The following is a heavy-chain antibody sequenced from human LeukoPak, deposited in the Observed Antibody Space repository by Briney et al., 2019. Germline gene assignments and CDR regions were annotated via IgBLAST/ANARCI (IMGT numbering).Heavy chain of an antibody. J-gene: IGHJ3*02. Sequence: SETLSLTCTVSGGSISSYYWSWIRQPPGEGLEWIAHIYYTGRANYNPSLKSRVIISVDTSNNQFSLELSSVTATDAGVYFCTRGGPNSSGYAADGFDIWGQWTMVAVSS. D-gene: IGHD3-22*01. CDR1: GGSISSYY. CDR2: IYYTGRA. V-gene: IGHV4-59*01. CDR3: TRGGPNSSGYAADGFDI.